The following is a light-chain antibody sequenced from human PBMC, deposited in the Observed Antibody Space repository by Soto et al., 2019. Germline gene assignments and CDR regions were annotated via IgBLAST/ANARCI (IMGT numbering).Light chain of an antibody. Sequence: DIQMTQSPSSLSASAGDRGTITCRASQSIRSSLNWYQHKPGKAPQLLIYAASTLQSGVPSRFSGSGSGTDFTLTITSLQPEDFATYFCQQSYTIPYTFGQGTKVEI. J-gene: IGKJ2*01. V-gene: IGKV1-39*01. CDR2: AAS. CDR1: QSIRSS. CDR3: QQSYTIPYT.